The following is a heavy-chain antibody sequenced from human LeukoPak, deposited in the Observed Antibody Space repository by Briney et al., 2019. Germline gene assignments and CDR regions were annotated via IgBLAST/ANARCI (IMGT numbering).Heavy chain of an antibody. CDR2: INHSGST. CDR1: GASFSDSY. CDR3: ARGRYGPRLGN. Sequence: TSETLSLTCAVYGASFSDSYWSWIRQSPEKGLEWIGEINHSGSTSYNPSLNSRVIMSVDRSKNQFSLRLTSVTAADTAVYYCARGRYGPRLGNWGQGTLVTVSS. D-gene: IGHD3-16*01. V-gene: IGHV4-34*01. J-gene: IGHJ4*02.